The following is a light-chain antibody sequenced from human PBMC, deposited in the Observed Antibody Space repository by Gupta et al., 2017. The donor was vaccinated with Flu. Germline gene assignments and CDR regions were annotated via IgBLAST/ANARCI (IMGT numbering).Light chain of an antibody. CDR3: GTWDSSLSAGQGV. CDR2: ENN. CDR1: RSNIGNNY. V-gene: IGLV1-51*02. Sequence: QSVLTQPPSVSAAPGQKVTISCSGSRSNIGNNYVSWYQQLPGTAPKLLIYENNKRPSGIPDRFSGSKSDTSATLGITGLQTGDEADYYCGTWDSSLSAGQGVFGGGTKLTVL. J-gene: IGLJ2*01.